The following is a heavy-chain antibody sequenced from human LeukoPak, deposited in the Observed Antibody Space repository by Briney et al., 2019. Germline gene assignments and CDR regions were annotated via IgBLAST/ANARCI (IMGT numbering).Heavy chain of an antibody. CDR3: AKGDTYYDFWSGYTNFDY. J-gene: IGHJ4*02. CDR1: GFTFSSYA. CDR2: ISSSGGST. Sequence: GGSLRLSCAASGFTFSSYAMSWVRQAPGKGLEWVSAISSSGGSTYYADSVKGRFTISRDNSKNTLYLQMNSLRAEDTAVYYCAKGDTYYDFWSGYTNFDYWGQGTLVTVSS. V-gene: IGHV3-23*01. D-gene: IGHD3-3*01.